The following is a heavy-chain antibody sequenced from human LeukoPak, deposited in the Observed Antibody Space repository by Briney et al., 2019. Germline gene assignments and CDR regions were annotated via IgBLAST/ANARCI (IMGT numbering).Heavy chain of an antibody. CDR2: IYTSGST. D-gene: IGHD5-18*01. J-gene: IGHJ6*03. V-gene: IGHV4-4*09. CDR3: ATSGYSYGYPPYYYYYYMDV. CDR1: GGSISSYY. Sequence: SETLSLTCTVSGGSISSYYWSWIRQPPGKGLEWIGYIYTSGSTNYNPSLKSRVTISVDTSKNQSSLKLSSVTAADTAVYYCATSGYSYGYPPYYYYYYMDVWGKGTTVTVSS.